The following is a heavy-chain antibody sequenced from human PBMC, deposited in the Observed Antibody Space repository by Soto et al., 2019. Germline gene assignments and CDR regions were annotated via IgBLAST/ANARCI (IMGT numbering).Heavy chain of an antibody. CDR1: GGSISSYY. CDR3: AREKTPMSPHYFYYGMDV. CDR2: VYSGGGT. Sequence: PSETLSLTCTVSGGSISSYYWSWIRQPPGKGLEWIGYVYSGGGTNYSPSFMGRVTISVDTTDNQFSLKLNSVTAADTAVYYCAREKTPMSPHYFYYGMDVWGQGTTVTV. D-gene: IGHD3-9*01. V-gene: IGHV4-59*01. J-gene: IGHJ6*02.